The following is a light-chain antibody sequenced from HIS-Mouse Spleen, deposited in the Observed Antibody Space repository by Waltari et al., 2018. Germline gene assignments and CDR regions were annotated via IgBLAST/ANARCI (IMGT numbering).Light chain of an antibody. Sequence: SYELTQPPSVSVSPGQTARITCSGDALPKKYAYWYQQKSGQAPVLVSYEDSKRPSGIPGRFSGSRSGTMATLTIRGAQVEDEADYYCYSTDSSGNHRVFCGGTKLTVL. CDR3: YSTDSSGNHRV. CDR1: ALPKKY. CDR2: EDS. V-gene: IGLV3-10*01. J-gene: IGLJ2*01.